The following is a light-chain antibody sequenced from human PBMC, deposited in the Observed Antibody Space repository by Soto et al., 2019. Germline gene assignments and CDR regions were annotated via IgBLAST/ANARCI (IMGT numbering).Light chain of an antibody. CDR2: GAS. CDR3: QQYNDWPLT. V-gene: IGKV3-15*01. Sequence: EIVLTQSPGTLSLSPGERATLSCRASQSVSSSYLAWYQQKPGQAPRLLIYGASTRATGIPARFNGSVSGTEFTLTISSLQSGDLALYFWQQYNDWPLTLGQGTKVDIK. J-gene: IGKJ1*01. CDR1: QSVSSSY.